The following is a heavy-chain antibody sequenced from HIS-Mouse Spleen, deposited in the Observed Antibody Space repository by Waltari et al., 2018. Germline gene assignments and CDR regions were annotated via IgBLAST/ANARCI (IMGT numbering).Heavy chain of an antibody. CDR3: ARTQVVTRAFDI. V-gene: IGHV3-30*04. CDR1: GFTCSRHV. CDR2: ISYDGSNK. D-gene: IGHD2-21*02. J-gene: IGHJ3*02. Sequence: QVQRVESGGGVVQPGRSLRISCAASGFTCSRHVMHGVRQVPGKGLEWVAVISYDGSNKYYADSVKGRFTISRDNSKNTLYLQMNSLRAEDTAVYYCARTQVVTRAFDIWGQGTMVTVSS.